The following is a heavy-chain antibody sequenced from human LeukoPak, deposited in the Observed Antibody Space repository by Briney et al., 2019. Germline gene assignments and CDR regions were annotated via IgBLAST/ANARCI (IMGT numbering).Heavy chain of an antibody. CDR3: ARVIPSFGPYYYYGMDV. CDR1: GASVSSDY. CDR2: IYYSGST. J-gene: IGHJ6*02. Sequence: SETLSLTCTVSGASVSSDYWSWIRQSPGKGLEWIGYIYYSGSTNYNPSLKSRVTISVDTSKNQFSLKLSSVTAADTAVYYCARVIPSFGPYYYYGMDVWGQGTTVTVSS. D-gene: IGHD3-3*01. V-gene: IGHV4-59*02.